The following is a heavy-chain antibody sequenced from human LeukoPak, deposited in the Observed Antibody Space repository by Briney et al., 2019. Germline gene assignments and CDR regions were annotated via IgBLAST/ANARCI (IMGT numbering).Heavy chain of an antibody. CDR3: VRRSRLGDNWFDP. D-gene: IGHD4-11*01. CDR1: GDSISSYNYY. V-gene: IGHV4-39*01. CDR2: IYCSGIT. J-gene: IGHJ5*02. Sequence: SETLSLTCTVSGDSISSYNYYWGWIRRPPGKGLEWIGSIYCSGITSYNPSLESRVTISVDTSKNRFSLKLRSVTAADTAVYFCVRRSRLGDNWFDPWGQGTLVTVSS.